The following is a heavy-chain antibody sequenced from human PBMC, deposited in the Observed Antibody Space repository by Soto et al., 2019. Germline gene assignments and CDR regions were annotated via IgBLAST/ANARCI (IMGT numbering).Heavy chain of an antibody. CDR3: ATRWGILYFPT. CDR1: GGSITSGGYY. CDR2: IYYSGST. V-gene: IGHV4-31*03. D-gene: IGHD2-8*01. Sequence: QVQLQESGPGLVKPSQTLSLTCTISGGSITSGGYYWSWIRQHPGKGLEWIGYIYYSGSTYYNPSVKSRVTIAVDTSKNQFSLKPSSVTAADTAVYYCATRWGILYFPTGGQGTLVTVSS. J-gene: IGHJ4*02.